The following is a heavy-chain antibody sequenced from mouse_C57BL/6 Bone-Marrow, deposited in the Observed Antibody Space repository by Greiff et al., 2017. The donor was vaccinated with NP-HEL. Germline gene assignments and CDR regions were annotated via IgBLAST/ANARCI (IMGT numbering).Heavy chain of an antibody. CDR3: ARLYYGIFDY. D-gene: IGHD2-1*01. Sequence: EVKLMESGGDLVKPGGSLNLSCAASGFTFSSYGMSWVRQTPDKRLEWVATISSGGSYTYYPDSVKGRFTISRDNAKNTLYLQMSSLKSEDTAMYYCARLYYGIFDYWGQGTTLTVSS. CDR1: GFTFSSYG. J-gene: IGHJ2*01. CDR2: ISSGGSYT. V-gene: IGHV5-6*01.